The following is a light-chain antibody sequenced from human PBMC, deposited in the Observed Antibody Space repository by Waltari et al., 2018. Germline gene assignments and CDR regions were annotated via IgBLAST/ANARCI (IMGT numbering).Light chain of an antibody. V-gene: IGKV1-5*01. J-gene: IGKJ5*01. CDR3: QHYTRYSIT. Sequence: DIQMTQSPSTLSASIGDRVIITCRASQSPNSWLARYQQSPGKAPKLLVYNASTLQSGVPSRFSGSGSGTEFTLTISSLQPEDFATYYCQHYTRYSITFGQGTRLEIK. CDR2: NAS. CDR1: QSPNSW.